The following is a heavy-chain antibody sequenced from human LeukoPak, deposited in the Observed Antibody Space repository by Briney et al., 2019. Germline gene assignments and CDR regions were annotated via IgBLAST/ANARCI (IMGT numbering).Heavy chain of an antibody. V-gene: IGHV3-15*01. Sequence: GGSLRLSCAASGITLNNAWMSWVRQAPGKGLEWLGRIKRETDGGTIDYAAPVKGRFTISRDDSRNTLYLQMDSLKIEDTAVYYCTTDRHYDNSELQFQHWGQGTLVTVSS. CDR3: TTDRHYDNSELQFQH. J-gene: IGHJ1*01. CDR1: GITLNNAW. CDR2: IKRETDGGTI. D-gene: IGHD3-22*01.